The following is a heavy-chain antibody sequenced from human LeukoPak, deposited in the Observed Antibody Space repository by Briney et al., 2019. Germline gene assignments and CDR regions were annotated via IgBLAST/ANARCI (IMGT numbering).Heavy chain of an antibody. CDR1: DGAITSSTYS. V-gene: IGHV4-39*07. Sequence: SETLSLTCSVSDGAITSSTYSWGWIRQPPGTGLEWIGSVYNTDSTYYNPSLKSRVTILVDTSKNQFSLKVSSVTAADTAVYYCARVGKQWLVLRGWFDPWGQGTLVTVSS. CDR3: ARVGKQWLVLRGWFDP. D-gene: IGHD6-19*01. J-gene: IGHJ5*02. CDR2: VYNTDST.